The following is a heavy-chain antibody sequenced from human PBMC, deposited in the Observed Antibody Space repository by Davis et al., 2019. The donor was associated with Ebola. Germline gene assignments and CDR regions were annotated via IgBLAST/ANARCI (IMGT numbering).Heavy chain of an antibody. V-gene: IGHV3-33*01. CDR3: ARDLYRGGDSPAMDV. D-gene: IGHD1-26*01. J-gene: IGHJ6*02. CDR1: GFTFSSYG. Sequence: WGSLRLSCAASGFTFSSYGMHWVRQAPGKGLAWVAVIWYDGSNKYYADSVKGRFTISRDNSKNTLYLQMNSLRAEDTAVYYCARDLYRGGDSPAMDVWGQGTTVTVSS. CDR2: IWYDGSNK.